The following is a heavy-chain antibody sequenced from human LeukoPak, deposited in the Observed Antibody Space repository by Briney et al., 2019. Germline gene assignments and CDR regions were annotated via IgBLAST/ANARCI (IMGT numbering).Heavy chain of an antibody. Sequence: SETLSLTCAVYGGSFSGYYWSWIRQPPGKGLEWIGEINHSGSTNYNPSLKSRVTISVDTSKNQFSLKLSSVTAADTAVYYCARVRGVTLNWFDPWGQGTLVTVSS. D-gene: IGHD3-10*01. CDR2: INHSGST. V-gene: IGHV4-34*01. J-gene: IGHJ5*02. CDR1: GGSFSGYY. CDR3: ARVRGVTLNWFDP.